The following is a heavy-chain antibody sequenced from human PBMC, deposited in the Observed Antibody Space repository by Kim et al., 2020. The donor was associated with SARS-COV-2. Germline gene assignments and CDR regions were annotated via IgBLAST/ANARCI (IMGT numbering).Heavy chain of an antibody. CDR2: ISYDGSNK. CDR1: GFTFSSYA. CDR3: ARVHTVTSYYYYYMDV. D-gene: IGHD4-17*01. J-gene: IGHJ6*03. V-gene: IGHV3-30-3*01. Sequence: GGSLRLSCAASGFTFSSYAMHWVRQAPGKGLEWVAVISYDGSNKYYADSVKGRFTISRDNSKNTLYLQMNSLRAEDTAVYYCARVHTVTSYYYYYMDVWG.